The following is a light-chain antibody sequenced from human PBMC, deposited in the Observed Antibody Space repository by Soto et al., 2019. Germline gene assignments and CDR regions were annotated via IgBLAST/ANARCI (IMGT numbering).Light chain of an antibody. CDR2: AAS. CDR1: QSIRSS. V-gene: IGKV1-39*01. CDR3: QQSYSTPFT. Sequence: DIQMTQSPSSLSASVGDRVTITCRTSQSIRSSLNWYQQKPEKAPNLLIYAASRLQSGVPSRFSGSGSGTDFTLTISSLQPADFATYYCQQSYSTPFTFGPGTKVDIK. J-gene: IGKJ3*01.